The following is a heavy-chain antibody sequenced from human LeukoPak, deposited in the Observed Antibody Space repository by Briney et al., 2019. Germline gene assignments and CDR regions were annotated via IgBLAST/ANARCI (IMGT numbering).Heavy chain of an antibody. V-gene: IGHV3-30*03. CDR3: ARDRTPVYYYGSGRLQNWFDP. D-gene: IGHD3-10*01. CDR2: ISYDGRNK. Sequence: QPGRSLRLSCAASGFTFSSYGMHWVRQVPGKGLEWVAVISYDGRNKHYVDSVKGRFIISRDNSKNSLYLQMNSLRAEDTAVYYCARDRTPVYYYGSGRLQNWFDPWGQGTLVTVSS. J-gene: IGHJ5*02. CDR1: GFTFSSYG.